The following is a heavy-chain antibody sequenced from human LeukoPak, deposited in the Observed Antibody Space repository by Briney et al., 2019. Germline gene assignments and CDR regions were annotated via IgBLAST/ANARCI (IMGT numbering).Heavy chain of an antibody. CDR3: AKSVVTWFDP. Sequence: QTGGSLRLSCAASGFIFSNYWMTWVRHAPGKGLEWVATIKQDGGEKYYVDSVKGRFTISRDNAKNSLSLQMSSLRAEDTAVYYCAKSVVTWFDPWGQGTLVTVSS. V-gene: IGHV3-7*01. D-gene: IGHD2-21*02. CDR2: IKQDGGEK. CDR1: GFIFSNYW. J-gene: IGHJ5*02.